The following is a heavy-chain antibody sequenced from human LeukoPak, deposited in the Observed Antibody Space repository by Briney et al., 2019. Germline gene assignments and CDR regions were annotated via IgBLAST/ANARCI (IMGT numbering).Heavy chain of an antibody. CDR1: GFTFSSYG. J-gene: IGHJ5*02. CDR2: IWYDGSNK. D-gene: IGHD6-19*01. V-gene: IGHV3-33*01. Sequence: PGGSLRLSCAASGFTFSSYGMHWVRQAPGKGLEWVAVIWYDGSNKYHADSVKGRFTISRDNSKNTLYLQMNSLRAEDTAVYYCARGVAGTWWFDPWGQGTLVTVSS. CDR3: ARGVAGTWWFDP.